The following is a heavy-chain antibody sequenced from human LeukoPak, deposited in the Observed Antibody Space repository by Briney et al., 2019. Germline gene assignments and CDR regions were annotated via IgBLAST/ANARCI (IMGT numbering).Heavy chain of an antibody. CDR2: INNSGKT. J-gene: IGHJ6*03. V-gene: IGHV4-34*01. D-gene: IGHD3-22*01. CDR1: GGSLSGHH. CDR3: ARGAFYDNSGYMTYYFYYYMDV. Sequence: SETLSLNCAVYGGSLSGHHWNWIRQTPGKGLEWIGEINNSGKTDYNPSLKSRVTISIDPSKNQLSLNLTSVTAADTALYYCARGAFYDNSGYMTYYFYYYMDVWGKGTTVTVSS.